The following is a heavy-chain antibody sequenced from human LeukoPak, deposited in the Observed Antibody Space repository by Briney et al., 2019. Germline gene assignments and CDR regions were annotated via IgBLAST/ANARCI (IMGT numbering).Heavy chain of an antibody. D-gene: IGHD5-24*01. CDR2: IYYSGST. J-gene: IGHJ6*02. CDR3: ARSEMVLPYYYYGMDV. CDR1: GGSISSYY. V-gene: IGHV4-59*08. Sequence: SETLSLTCTVSGGSISSYYWSWIRQPPGKGLEWIGYIYYSGSTNYNPSLKSRVTISVDTSKNQFSLKLSSVTAADTAVYYCARSEMVLPYYYYGMDVWGQGTTVTVSS.